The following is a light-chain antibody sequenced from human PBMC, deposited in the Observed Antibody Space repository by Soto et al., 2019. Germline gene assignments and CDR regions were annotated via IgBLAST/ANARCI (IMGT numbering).Light chain of an antibody. V-gene: IGKV3D-15*01. J-gene: IGKJ1*01. CDR1: QSVKSR. Sequence: EIWLTQSPATLSLSPGERATLSCGASQSVKSRLAWYQHKPGQAPRLLISGASSRATGIPDRLSGSGYGTDLTITISSMQSEDFEVYYCQQYNNWPRTFGQGTKVDIK. CDR3: QQYNNWPRT. CDR2: GAS.